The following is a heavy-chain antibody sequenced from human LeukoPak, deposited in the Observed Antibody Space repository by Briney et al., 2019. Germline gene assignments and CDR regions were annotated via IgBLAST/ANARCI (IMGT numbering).Heavy chain of an antibody. CDR2: IKQDETEK. J-gene: IGHJ4*02. CDR1: GFTFSNFW. CDR3: ATDRATQYFDY. V-gene: IGHV3-7*01. D-gene: IGHD2-15*01. Sequence: SGESLRLSCTASGFTFSNFWMGWVRQAPGKGLEWVANIKQDETEKFYLGSVKGRFTISRDNSRNTLFLQMNSLRAEDTAVYYCATDRATQYFDYWGQGTLVSVSS.